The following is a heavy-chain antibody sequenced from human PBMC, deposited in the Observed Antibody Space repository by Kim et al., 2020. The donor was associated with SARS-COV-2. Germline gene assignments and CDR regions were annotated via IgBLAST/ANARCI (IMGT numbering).Heavy chain of an antibody. V-gene: IGHV3-33*06. CDR2: IWYDGSNK. D-gene: IGHD2-2*01. Sequence: GGSLRLSCAASGFTFSSYGMHWVRQAPGKGLEWVAVIWYDGSNKYYADSVKGRFTISRDNSKNTLYLQMNSLRAEDTAVYYCVKDNKDIVVVPAALAYFDLWGRGTLVTVSS. CDR1: GFTFSSYG. J-gene: IGHJ2*01. CDR3: VKDNKDIVVVPAALAYFDL.